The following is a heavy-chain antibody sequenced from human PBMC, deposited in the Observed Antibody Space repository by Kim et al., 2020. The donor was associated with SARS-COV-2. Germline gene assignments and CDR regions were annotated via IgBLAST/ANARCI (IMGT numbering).Heavy chain of an antibody. CDR2: IYSGGST. J-gene: IGHJ6*02. CDR1: GFTVSSNN. CDR3: SRDTYLNGMDV. V-gene: IGHV3-53*01. D-gene: IGHD2-2*02. Sequence: GGSLRLSCAASGFTVSSNNMSWVRQAPGKGLEWVSVIYSGGSTYYADSVKGRCTNSRDNSKNTLYLQMNSLRAEDTAVYYCSRDTYLNGMDVWGQGTTVTVSS.